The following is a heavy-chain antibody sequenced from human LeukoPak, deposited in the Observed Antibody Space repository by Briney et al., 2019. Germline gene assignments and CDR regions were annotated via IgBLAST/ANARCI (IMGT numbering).Heavy chain of an antibody. D-gene: IGHD3-22*01. CDR1: GGSISSGDYY. Sequence: SQTLSLTCTVSGGSISSGDYYWSWIRQPPGKGLEWIAYMYYSGSTYYNPSLKSRVTMSADTSKNQLSLKLSSVTAADTAVYYCVRPYYYDSRIDPWGQGILVTVSS. J-gene: IGHJ5*02. V-gene: IGHV4-30-4*01. CDR3: VRPYYYDSRIDP. CDR2: MYYSGST.